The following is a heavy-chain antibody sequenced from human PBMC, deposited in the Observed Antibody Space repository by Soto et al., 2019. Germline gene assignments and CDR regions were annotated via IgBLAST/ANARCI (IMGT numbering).Heavy chain of an antibody. Sequence: LRLSCGASGFTFSSYAMSWVRRAPGKGLEWVSAISGSGGSTYYADSVKGRFTISRDNSKNTLYLQMNSLRAEDTAVYYCAKDPTSYDSSAQFDPWGQGTLVTVSS. V-gene: IGHV3-23*01. CDR3: AKDPTSYDSSAQFDP. CDR1: GFTFSSYA. J-gene: IGHJ5*02. D-gene: IGHD3-22*01. CDR2: ISGSGGST.